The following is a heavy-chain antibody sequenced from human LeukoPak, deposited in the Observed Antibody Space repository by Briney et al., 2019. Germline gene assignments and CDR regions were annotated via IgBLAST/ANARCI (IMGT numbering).Heavy chain of an antibody. V-gene: IGHV1-2*02. Sequence: GSSVTVSCKASGCTFTGYYMHWVRQAPGQGLEWMGWIYPNSGGTNYVQKFRGRVTMTRDTSISTAYMELSRLRSDDTAVYYGARGNEKITCGGVIADWGQGTLVTVSS. CDR3: ARGNEKITCGGVIAD. CDR2: IYPNSGGT. CDR1: GCTFTGYY. D-gene: IGHD3-16*02. J-gene: IGHJ4*02.